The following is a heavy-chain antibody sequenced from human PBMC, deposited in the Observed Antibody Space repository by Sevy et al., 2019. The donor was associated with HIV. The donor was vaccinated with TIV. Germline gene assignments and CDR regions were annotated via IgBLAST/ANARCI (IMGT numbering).Heavy chain of an antibody. Sequence: GGSLRLSCAASGFTFSEYTIHWVRQAPGKGLEGVSVISYDGSRTSYADSVKGRFTISRDNYKNTLFLQMNSLRAEDTAVYYCTRVRGLLGWFDSWGQGNLVTVSS. J-gene: IGHJ5*01. CDR1: GFTFSEYT. CDR2: ISYDGSRT. V-gene: IGHV3-30*04. D-gene: IGHD3-10*01. CDR3: TRVRGLLGWFDS.